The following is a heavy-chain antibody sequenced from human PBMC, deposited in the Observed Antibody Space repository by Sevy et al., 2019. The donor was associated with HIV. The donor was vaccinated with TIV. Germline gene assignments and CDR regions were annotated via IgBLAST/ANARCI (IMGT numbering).Heavy chain of an antibody. CDR3: ARPGNYGDYLGY. Sequence: SETLSLTCAVSGGSISSGGYSWSWIRQPPGKGLEWIGYIYHSGSTYYNPSLKSRVTISVDRSKNQFSLKLSSVTAADTAVYYCARPGNYGDYLGYWGQGTLVTVSS. J-gene: IGHJ4*02. D-gene: IGHD4-17*01. CDR2: IYHSGST. V-gene: IGHV4-30-2*01. CDR1: GGSISSGGYS.